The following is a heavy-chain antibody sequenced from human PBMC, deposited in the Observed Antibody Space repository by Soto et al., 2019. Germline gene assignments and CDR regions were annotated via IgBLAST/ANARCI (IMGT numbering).Heavy chain of an antibody. V-gene: IGHV3-7*01. CDR3: ARESEDLTSNFDY. CDR2: IKEDGSER. J-gene: IGHJ4*02. CDR1: GFSFGNYW. Sequence: GGSLRLSCAVSGFSFGNYWMSWVRQAPGKGLEWLASIKEDGSERYYLDSVKGRFTISRDNAKNSLYLEMNSLRAEDTAVYYCARESEDLTSNFDYWGQGTLVTVSS.